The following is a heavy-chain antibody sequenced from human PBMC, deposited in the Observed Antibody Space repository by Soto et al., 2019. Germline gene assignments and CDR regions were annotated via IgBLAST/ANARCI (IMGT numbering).Heavy chain of an antibody. CDR1: GFTFSSYA. V-gene: IGHV3-23*01. J-gene: IGHJ4*01. CDR3: AKDRGGGYFVPFDY. D-gene: IGHD3-22*01. CDR2: ITGNTGKT. Sequence: DVQLLESGGGLVQPGGSLILSCAASGFTFSSYAMNWVRQAPGKGLEWISSITGNTGKTDYADSMKGRFTVTRDNVKNTLNLEMNSLRVEDTATYYCAKDRGGGYFVPFDYWGQGARVTVSS.